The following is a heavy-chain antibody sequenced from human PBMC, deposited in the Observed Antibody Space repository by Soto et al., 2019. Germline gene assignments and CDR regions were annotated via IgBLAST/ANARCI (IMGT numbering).Heavy chain of an antibody. D-gene: IGHD6-19*01. CDR2: ISAYNGNT. CDR1: GYTFTSYG. V-gene: IGHV1-18*01. CDR3: ARAYSSGWYYWFDP. Sequence: EASVKVSCKASGYTFTSYGISWVRQAPGQGLEWMGWISAYNGNTNYAQKLQGRVTMTTDTSTSTAYMELRSLRSDDTAVYYCARAYSSGWYYWFDPWGQGTLVTVSS. J-gene: IGHJ5*02.